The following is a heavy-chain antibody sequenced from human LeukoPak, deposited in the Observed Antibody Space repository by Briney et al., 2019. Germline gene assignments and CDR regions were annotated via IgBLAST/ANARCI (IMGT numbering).Heavy chain of an antibody. D-gene: IGHD5-12*01. CDR2: ISYDGSNK. Sequence: GGSLRLSCAASGFTFSSYAMHWVRQAPGKGLEWVAVISYDGSNKYYADSVKGRFTISRDNAKNSLYLQMNSLRAEDTAVYYCARDRVSGYDPDLYFDYWGQGTLVTVSS. CDR1: GFTFSSYA. V-gene: IGHV3-30-3*01. CDR3: ARDRVSGYDPDLYFDY. J-gene: IGHJ4*02.